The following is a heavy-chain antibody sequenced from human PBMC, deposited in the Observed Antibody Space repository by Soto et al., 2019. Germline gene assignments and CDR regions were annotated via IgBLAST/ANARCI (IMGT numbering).Heavy chain of an antibody. D-gene: IGHD2-2*01. CDR2: IYYSGST. CDR3: ARVLGYCSSTSCYNNWFDP. J-gene: IGHJ5*02. V-gene: IGHV4-31*03. CDR1: GGSISSGGYY. Sequence: SETLFLTCTVSGGSISSGGYYWSWIRQHPGKGLEWIGYIYYSGSTYYNPSLKSRVTISVDTSKNQFSLKLSSVTAADTAVYYFARVLGYCSSTSCYNNWFDPWGQGTLVTVSS.